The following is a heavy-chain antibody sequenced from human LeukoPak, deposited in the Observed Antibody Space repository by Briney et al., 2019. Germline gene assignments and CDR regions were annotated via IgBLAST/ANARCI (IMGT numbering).Heavy chain of an antibody. Sequence: SQTLSLTCTVSGVSISSGDYYWSWIRQSPGKGLEWIGYIYYSGSTYYNPSLKSRVTISVDTSKNQFSLKLSSVTAADTAVYYCARGNDFWSGYYPFDYWGQGTLVTVSS. D-gene: IGHD3-3*01. CDR3: ARGNDFWSGYYPFDY. CDR1: GVSISSGDYY. CDR2: IYYSGST. J-gene: IGHJ4*02. V-gene: IGHV4-30-4*01.